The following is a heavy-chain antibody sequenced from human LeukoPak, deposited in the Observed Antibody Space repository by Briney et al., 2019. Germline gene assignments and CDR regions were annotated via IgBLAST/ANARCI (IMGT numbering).Heavy chain of an antibody. V-gene: IGHV1-2*02. CDR2: INPNSGGT. CDR3: ARSDYLNWFDP. J-gene: IGHJ5*02. CDR1: GYTFTDYY. D-gene: IGHD3-16*01. Sequence: ASVKVSCKASGYTFTDYYLHWVRQAPGQGLEWMGWINPNSGGTIYAQKFQSRVTMTRDTSISTAYMELSRLRSDDTAVYYCARSDYLNWFDPWGQGTLVTVSS.